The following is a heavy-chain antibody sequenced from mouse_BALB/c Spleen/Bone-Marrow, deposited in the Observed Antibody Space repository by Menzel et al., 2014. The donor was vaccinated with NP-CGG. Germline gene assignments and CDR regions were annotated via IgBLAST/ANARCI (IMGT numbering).Heavy chain of an antibody. J-gene: IGHJ4*01. Sequence: QLQQSGAELMRPGSSGKISCKASGYAFSSYWMNWVKQRPGQGLEWIGQIYPGDGDTNYNGNFKDKATLTVDRSSSTAFMQLSSLTSEDSAVYFCARWYRDPHFAMDFLGPTTSANVSS. CDR2: IYPGDGDT. CDR1: GYAFSSYW. D-gene: IGHD2-14*01. V-gene: IGHV1-80*01. CDR3: ARWYRDPHFAMDF.